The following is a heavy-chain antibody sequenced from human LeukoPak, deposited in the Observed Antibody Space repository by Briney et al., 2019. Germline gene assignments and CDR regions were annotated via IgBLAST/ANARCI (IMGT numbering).Heavy chain of an antibody. CDR1: GFTFSSYG. Sequence: GGSLRLSCAASGFTFSSYGMHWVRQAPGKGLEWVAFMRYDGSNKYYADSVKGRFTISRDNSKNTLYLQMNSLRAEDTAVYYCAKDVYSVTTSEAFDYWGQGTLVTVSS. V-gene: IGHV3-30*02. D-gene: IGHD4-11*01. CDR2: MRYDGSNK. J-gene: IGHJ4*02. CDR3: AKDVYSVTTSEAFDY.